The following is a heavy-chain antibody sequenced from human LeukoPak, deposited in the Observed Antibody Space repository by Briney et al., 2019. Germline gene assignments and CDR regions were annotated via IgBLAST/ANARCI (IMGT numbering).Heavy chain of an antibody. CDR1: GFTFSGSA. J-gene: IGHJ4*02. CDR2: IRSKANTYAA. V-gene: IGHV3-73*01. CDR3: TTDRAREYTALGC. Sequence: GGSLRLSCAASGFTFSGSAMHWVRQASGKGLEWVGRIRSKANTYAAAYAASMKGRFTISRDDSKNTLYLQMNSLKTEDTAVYYCTTDRAREYTALGCWGQGTLVTVSS. D-gene: IGHD5-18*01.